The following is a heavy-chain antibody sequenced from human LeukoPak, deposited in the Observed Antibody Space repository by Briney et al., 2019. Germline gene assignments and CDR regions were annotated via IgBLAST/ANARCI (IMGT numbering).Heavy chain of an antibody. Sequence: SETLSLTCTVSGGSISSGGYYWSWIRQHPGKGLEWIGYIYDSGNTFYNPSLKSRVTVSVATTKNQFSLNLSSVTAADTAVYFCARDNMRSYLDYWGQGTLVTVSS. CDR2: IYDSGNT. CDR3: ARDNMRSYLDY. J-gene: IGHJ4*02. V-gene: IGHV4-31*03. CDR1: GGSISSGGYY. D-gene: IGHD3-16*02.